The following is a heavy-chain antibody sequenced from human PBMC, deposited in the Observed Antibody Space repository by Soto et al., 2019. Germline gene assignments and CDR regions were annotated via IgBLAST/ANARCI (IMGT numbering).Heavy chain of an antibody. CDR1: GFTFSSYG. V-gene: IGHV3-30*18. CDR3: AKERYDFWSGYPPGLNWFDP. J-gene: IGHJ5*02. D-gene: IGHD3-3*01. Sequence: GGSLRLSCAASGFTFSSYGMHWVRQAPGKGLEWVAVISYDGSNKYYADSVKGRFTISRDNSKNTLYLQMNSLRAEDTAVYYCAKERYDFWSGYPPGLNWFDPWGQGTLVTVSS. CDR2: ISYDGSNK.